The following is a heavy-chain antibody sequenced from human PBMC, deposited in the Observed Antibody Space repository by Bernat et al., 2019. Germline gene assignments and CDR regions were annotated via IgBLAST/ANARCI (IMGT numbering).Heavy chain of an antibody. CDR2: IWYDGSNK. J-gene: IGHJ2*01. CDR3: ARDSDLGELLLWYFDL. D-gene: IGHD3-16*01. Sequence: QVQLVESGGGVVQPGRSLRLSCAASGFTFSSYGMHWVRQAPGKGLEWVAVIWYDGSNKYYADSVKGRFTISRDNSKNTLYLKMNSLRAEDTAVYYCARDSDLGELLLWYFDLWGRGTLVTVSS. CDR1: GFTFSSYG. V-gene: IGHV3-33*01.